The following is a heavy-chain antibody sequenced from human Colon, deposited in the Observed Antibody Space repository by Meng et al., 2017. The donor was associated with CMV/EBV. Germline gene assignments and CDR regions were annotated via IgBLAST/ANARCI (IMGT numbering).Heavy chain of an antibody. CDR1: GFTFSSYW. CDR3: AREDIVVVPATVVAYYYYYYGMDV. CDR2: INSDGSST. Sequence: GGSLRLSCAASGFTFSSYWMHWVRQAPGKGLVWVSRINSDGSSTSYADSVKGRFTISRDNAKNTQYLQMNSLRAEDTAVYYCAREDIVVVPATVVAYYYYYYGMDVRGQGTTVTVSS. V-gene: IGHV3-74*01. D-gene: IGHD2-2*01. J-gene: IGHJ6*02.